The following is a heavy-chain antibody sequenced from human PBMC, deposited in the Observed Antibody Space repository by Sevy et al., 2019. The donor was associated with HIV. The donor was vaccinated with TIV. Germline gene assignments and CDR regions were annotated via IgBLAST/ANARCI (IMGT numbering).Heavy chain of an antibody. Sequence: KQSQTLSLTCAISGDSVSSNSAAWNWIRQSPSRGLEWLGRTYYRSKWYNDYAVSVKSRITIKPDTSKNQCSLQLNSVTPEDTAGYYCARVPMVVVVITNWFDPWGQGTRVTVS. J-gene: IGHJ5*02. D-gene: IGHD3-22*01. CDR1: GDSVSSNSAA. V-gene: IGHV6-1*01. CDR3: ARVPMVVVVITNWFDP. CDR2: TYYRSKWYN.